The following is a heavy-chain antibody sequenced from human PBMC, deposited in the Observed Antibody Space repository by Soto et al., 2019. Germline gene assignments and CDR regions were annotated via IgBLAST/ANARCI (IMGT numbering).Heavy chain of an antibody. D-gene: IGHD2-21*02. CDR1: GGSFSGYY. CDR2: INHSGST. CDR3: AGPGDCGGVCYYFNY. J-gene: IGHJ4*02. V-gene: IGHV4-34*01. Sequence: PSETLSLTCAVYGGSFSGYYWSWIRQPPGKGLEWIGEINHSGSTNYNPSLKSRVTISVDTSKNQFSLELISVTAADAAVYYCAGPGDCGGVCYYFNYWGQGTLVTAPQ.